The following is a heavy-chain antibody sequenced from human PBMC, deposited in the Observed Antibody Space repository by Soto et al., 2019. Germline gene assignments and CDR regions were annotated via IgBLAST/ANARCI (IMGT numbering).Heavy chain of an antibody. V-gene: IGHV3-30*03. J-gene: IGHJ6*02. CDR2: ISYDESNK. CDR3: TIPHYHKCTGFTCIPPNCSYSMDL. Sequence: GGSLRLSCAASGYSCSCYGIHWVRQDPGKRLPRSAAISYDESNKYYADSVKGRFTISRDNSKNTLYLQMNSLRAEDTAVQYCTIPHYHKCTGFTCIPPNCSYSMDLWG. D-gene: IGHD2-8*02. CDR1: GYSCSCYG.